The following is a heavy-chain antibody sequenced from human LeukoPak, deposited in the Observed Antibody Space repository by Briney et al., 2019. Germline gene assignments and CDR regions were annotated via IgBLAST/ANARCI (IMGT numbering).Heavy chain of an antibody. CDR1: GDSVSSNSAA. V-gene: IGHV6-1*01. D-gene: IGHD4-17*01. J-gene: IGHJ2*01. Sequence: SQTLSLPFAISGDSVSSNSAAWNWIRQSPSRGLEWLGRTYYRSKWYNDYAVSVKSRITINPDTSKNQFSLQLNSVTPEDAAVYYCARDSPLTTVTTFPYWYFDLWGRGTLVTVSS. CDR2: TYYRSKWYN. CDR3: ARDSPLTTVTTFPYWYFDL.